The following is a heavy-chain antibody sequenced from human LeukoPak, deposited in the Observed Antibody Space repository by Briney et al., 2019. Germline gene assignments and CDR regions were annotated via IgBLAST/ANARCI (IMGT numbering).Heavy chain of an antibody. CDR1: GYTFTSYG. J-gene: IGHJ6*03. D-gene: IGHD3-10*01. Sequence: ASVKVSCKASGYTFTSYGISWVRQAPGQGLEWMGWISAYNGNTNYAQKLQGRVTMTTDTSTSTAYMELRSLRSDDTAVYYCARGVRGGPYYYYMDVWGKGTTVTVSS. V-gene: IGHV1-18*01. CDR3: ARGVRGGPYYYYMDV. CDR2: ISAYNGNT.